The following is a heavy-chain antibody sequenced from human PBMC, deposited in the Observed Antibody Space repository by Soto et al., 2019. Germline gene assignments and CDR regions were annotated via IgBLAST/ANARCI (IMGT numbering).Heavy chain of an antibody. CDR1: GYTFTSYY. CDR3: ARVRFVLMAAGAFDI. D-gene: IGHD2-8*01. CDR2: INPNSGGT. Sequence: GASVKVSCKASGYTFTSYYMHWVRQAPGQGLEWMGWINPNSGGTNYAQKFQGRVTMTRDTSISTAYMELSRLRSDDTAVYYCARVRFVLMAAGAFDIWGQGTMVTV. J-gene: IGHJ3*02. V-gene: IGHV1-2*02.